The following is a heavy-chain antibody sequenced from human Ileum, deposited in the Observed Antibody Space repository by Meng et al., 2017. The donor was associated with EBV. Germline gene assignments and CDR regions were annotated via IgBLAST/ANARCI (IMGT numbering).Heavy chain of an antibody. J-gene: IGHJ4*02. CDR3: ARDHGSSNWFYY. Sequence: QLQLQAADAVLVKPAETVTLTCSVAGDGVSGRNYYWGWIRQDPGKGLEWIGTAYYTGSTSYNPSLKSRVTISVDTSKSQLSLKVDSVTAADTAIYFCARDHGSSNWFYYWGQGTLVTVSS. CDR1: GDGVSGRNYY. CDR2: AYYTGST. D-gene: IGHD1-1*01. V-gene: IGHV4-39*07.